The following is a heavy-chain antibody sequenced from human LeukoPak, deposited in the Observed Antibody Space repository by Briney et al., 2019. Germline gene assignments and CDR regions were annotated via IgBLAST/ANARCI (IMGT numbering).Heavy chain of an antibody. V-gene: IGHV4-59*08. CDR1: GGSISSYY. Sequence: SETLSLTCTVSGGSISSYYWSWIRQPPGKGLEWIGYIYYSGSTNYNPSLKSRVTISVDTSKTQFSLRLRSVTAADTAIYYCARPDINWGQGTLVTVSS. CDR3: ARPDIN. CDR2: IYYSGST. J-gene: IGHJ4*02.